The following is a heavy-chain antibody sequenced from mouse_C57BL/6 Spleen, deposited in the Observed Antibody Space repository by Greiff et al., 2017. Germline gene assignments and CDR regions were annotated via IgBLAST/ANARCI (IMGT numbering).Heavy chain of an antibody. V-gene: IGHV2-4*01. CDR2: IWSGGST. J-gene: IGHJ2*01. Sequence: VMLVESGPGLVQPSQSLSITCTVSGFSLTSYGVHWVRQPPGKGLEWLGVIWSGGSTDYNAAFISRLSISKDNSKSQVFFKMNSLQADDTAIYYCAKGGSLDYWGQGTTLTVSS. CDR3: AKGGSLDY. CDR1: GFSLTSYG.